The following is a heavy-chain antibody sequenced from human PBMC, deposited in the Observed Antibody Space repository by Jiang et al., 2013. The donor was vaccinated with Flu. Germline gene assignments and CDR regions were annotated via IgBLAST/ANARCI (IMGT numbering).Heavy chain of an antibody. J-gene: IGHJ6*02. CDR2: INPNGGGT. CDR3: ATSRGHYYYGMDV. V-gene: IGHV1-2*02. Sequence: SGAEVKKPGASVKVSCKASGYSFTDYYMHWVRQAPGQGLEWMGCINPNGGGTNYAQKFQGRVTMTRDTSISTVYMELSRLRSDDTAVYYCATSRGHYYYGMDVWGQGTTVTVSS. CDR1: GYSFTDYY. D-gene: IGHD6-6*01.